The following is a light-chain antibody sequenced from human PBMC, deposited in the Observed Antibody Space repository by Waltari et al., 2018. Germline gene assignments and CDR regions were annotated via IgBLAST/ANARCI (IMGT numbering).Light chain of an antibody. V-gene: IGKV1-5*03. Sequence: DIQMTQSPSTLSAPVGDRVTIPCRASQSIRSWLAWYQQKPGKAPKLLISKASTLESGVPSRFSGSGSGTEFTLTISSLQAEDVAVYYCQQYYDTPPTTFGQGTKVEIK. J-gene: IGKJ1*01. CDR2: KAS. CDR1: QSIRSW. CDR3: QQYYDTPPTT.